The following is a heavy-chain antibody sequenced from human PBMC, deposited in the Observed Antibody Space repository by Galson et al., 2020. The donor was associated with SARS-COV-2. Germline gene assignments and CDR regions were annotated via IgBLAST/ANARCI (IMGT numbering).Heavy chain of an antibody. V-gene: IGHV1-2*02. Sequence: ASVKVSCKASGYAFTGYHMHWVRQAPGQGLEWMGWINPNSGRTHYAQNFQGRVTMTGDTPISTAYMELSGLRSDDTAVYYCARDVGMAHGDVVPVDGRDVWGQGTTVVVSS. CDR2: INPNSGRT. D-gene: IGHD4-17*01. CDR1: GYAFTGYH. J-gene: IGHJ6*02. CDR3: ARDVGMAHGDVVPVDGRDV.